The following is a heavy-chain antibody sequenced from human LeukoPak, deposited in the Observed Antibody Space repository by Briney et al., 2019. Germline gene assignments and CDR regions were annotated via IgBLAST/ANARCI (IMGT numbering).Heavy chain of an antibody. V-gene: IGHV4-34*01. J-gene: IGHJ6*03. CDR1: GGSFSGYY. CDR2: INHSGST. D-gene: IGHD3-10*01. Sequence: SETLSLTCAVSGGSFSGYYWSWIRQPPGKGLEWIGEINHSGSTNYNPSLKSRVTISVDTSKNQFSLKLSSVTAADTAVYYCARVVGGLYYYGSGHMDVWGKGTTVTVSS. CDR3: ARVVGGLYYYGSGHMDV.